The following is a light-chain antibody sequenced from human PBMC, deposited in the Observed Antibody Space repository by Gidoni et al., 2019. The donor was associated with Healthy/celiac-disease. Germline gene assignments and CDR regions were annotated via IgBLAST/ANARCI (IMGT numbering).Light chain of an antibody. CDR1: QSLGTF. CDR3: QQRGRWPLT. J-gene: IGKJ4*01. V-gene: IGKV3-11*01. CDR2: GAS. Sequence: EIVLTQSPATLSLSPGERATLSCRVSQSLGTFLVWYQHKPGQAPRLLIYGASTRSTGVPARFSGAGSGTDFTLTIASLEPEDFAIYYCQQRGRWPLTFGGGTRVEI.